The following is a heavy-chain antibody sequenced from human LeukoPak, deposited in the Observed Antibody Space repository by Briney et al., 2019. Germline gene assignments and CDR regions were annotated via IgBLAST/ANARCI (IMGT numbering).Heavy chain of an antibody. V-gene: IGHV4-59*13. CDR2: VSYSGNT. Sequence: SETLSHTCSVSGGSISGYYWSWIRQPPGKGLEWIAYVSYSGNTNYTPSLKNRVSISVDTSKNRFSLQLRSVTAADTAFYYCARAGRFTSGRSYFFDNWGQGTLVTVS. J-gene: IGHJ4*02. CDR3: ARAGRFTSGRSYFFDN. CDR1: GGSISGYY. D-gene: IGHD3-3*01.